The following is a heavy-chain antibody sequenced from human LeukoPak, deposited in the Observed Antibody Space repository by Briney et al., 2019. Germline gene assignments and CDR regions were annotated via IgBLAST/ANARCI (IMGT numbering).Heavy chain of an antibody. CDR2: IKQGGSEK. CDR3: ARGSRYCSSTSCYSFDY. J-gene: IGHJ4*02. Sequence: PGGSLRLSCAASGFTFNSFWMSWVRQAPGKGLEWVANIKQGGSEKYSVDSVRGRFTISRDNAKNSLYLQMNSLRAEDTAVYYCARGSRYCSSTSCYSFDYWGQGTLVTVSS. D-gene: IGHD2-2*02. CDR1: GFTFNSFW. V-gene: IGHV3-7*01.